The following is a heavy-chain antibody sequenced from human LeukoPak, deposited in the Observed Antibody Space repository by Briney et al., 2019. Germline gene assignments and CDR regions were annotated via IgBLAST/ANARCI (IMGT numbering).Heavy chain of an antibody. V-gene: IGHV4-4*07. Sequence: PSETLSLTCTVSGGSISSYYWSWIRQPAGKGLEWIGRIYTSGSTNYNPSLKSRVTISVDTSKNQFSLKLSSVTAADTAVYYCARGPPCGGDCYSWFYGNWFDPWGQGTLVTVSS. CDR2: IYTSGST. J-gene: IGHJ5*02. CDR1: GGSISSYY. CDR3: ARGPPCGGDCYSWFYGNWFDP. D-gene: IGHD2-21*02.